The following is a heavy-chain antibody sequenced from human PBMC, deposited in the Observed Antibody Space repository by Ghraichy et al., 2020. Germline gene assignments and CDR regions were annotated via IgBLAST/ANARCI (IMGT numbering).Heavy chain of an antibody. J-gene: IGHJ5*02. CDR2: IYYSGAT. D-gene: IGHD2-2*01. V-gene: IGHV4-39*01. CDR1: GVSITSNSYY. CDR3: ARHWPYCSSINCLNRGWFDP. Sequence: SQTLSLTCTVSGVSITSNSYYWGWIRQPPGKGLEWIGSIYYSGATYPNPSLESRVAISVDTSKNHFSLRLTSATAADTAVYFCARHWPYCSSINCLNRGWFDPWGQGTLVTVSS.